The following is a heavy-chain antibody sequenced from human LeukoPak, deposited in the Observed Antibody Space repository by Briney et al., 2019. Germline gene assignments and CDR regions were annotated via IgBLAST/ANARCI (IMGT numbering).Heavy chain of an antibody. D-gene: IGHD6-13*01. J-gene: IGHJ4*02. CDR1: GFTFSSYG. Sequence: GGSLRLSCAASGFTFSSYGMHWVRQAPGKGLEWVSAISGSGGSTYYADSVKGRFTISRDNSKNTLYLQMNSLRAEGTAVYYCAKDGRGIAANFDYWGQGTLVTVSS. CDR2: ISGSGGST. V-gene: IGHV3-23*01. CDR3: AKDGRGIAANFDY.